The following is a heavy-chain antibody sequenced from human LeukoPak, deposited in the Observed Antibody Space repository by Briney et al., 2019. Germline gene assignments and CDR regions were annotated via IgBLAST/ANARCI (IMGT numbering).Heavy chain of an antibody. Sequence: SETLSLTCTVSGGSISSYYWSWIRQPPGKGLEWIGYIYYSGSTNYNPSLKSRVTISVDTSKNQFSLKLSSVTAADTAVYYCARGYYYYYYMDVWGKGTTVTISS. CDR1: GGSISSYY. CDR3: ARGYYYYYYMDV. V-gene: IGHV4-59*01. J-gene: IGHJ6*03. CDR2: IYYSGST.